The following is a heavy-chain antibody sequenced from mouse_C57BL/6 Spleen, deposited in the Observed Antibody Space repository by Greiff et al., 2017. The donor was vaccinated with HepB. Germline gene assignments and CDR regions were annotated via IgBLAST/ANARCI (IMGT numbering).Heavy chain of an antibody. CDR1: GYTFTSYW. V-gene: IGHV1-64*01. CDR3: ARSHYYGSSAFAY. J-gene: IGHJ3*01. CDR2: IHPNSGST. D-gene: IGHD1-1*01. Sequence: VQLQQPGAELVKPGASVKLSCKASGYTFTSYWMHWVKQRPGQGLEWIGMIHPNSGSTNYNEKFNSKATLTVDKSSSTAYMQLSSLTSEDSAVYYCARSHYYGSSAFAYWGQGTLVTVSA.